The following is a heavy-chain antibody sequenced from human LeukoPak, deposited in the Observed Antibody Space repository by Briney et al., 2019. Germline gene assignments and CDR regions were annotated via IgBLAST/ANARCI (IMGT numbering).Heavy chain of an antibody. J-gene: IGHJ4*02. Sequence: PGGSLRLSCAASGFTFSSYGMHWVRQAPGKGLEWVAFIRYDGSNKYYADSVKGRFTISRDNSRNTLYLQMNSLRAEDTAVYYCAKDFVPYYYDSSGYLDYWGQGTLVTVSS. CDR1: GFTFSSYG. D-gene: IGHD3-22*01. CDR2: IRYDGSNK. CDR3: AKDFVPYYYDSSGYLDY. V-gene: IGHV3-30*02.